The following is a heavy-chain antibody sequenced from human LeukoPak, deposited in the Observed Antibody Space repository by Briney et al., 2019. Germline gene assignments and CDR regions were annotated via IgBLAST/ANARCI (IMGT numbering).Heavy chain of an antibody. CDR1: GYTFTSYY. Sequence: ASVTVSCTASGYTFTSYYMHWVRQAPGQGLEWMGIINPSGGSTSYAQKFQGRVTMTRDTSTSTVYMELSSLRSEDTAVYYCARDSLPTEIIYAEYFQHWGQGTLVTVSS. V-gene: IGHV1-46*01. J-gene: IGHJ1*01. D-gene: IGHD2/OR15-2a*01. CDR3: ARDSLPTEIIYAEYFQH. CDR2: INPSGGST.